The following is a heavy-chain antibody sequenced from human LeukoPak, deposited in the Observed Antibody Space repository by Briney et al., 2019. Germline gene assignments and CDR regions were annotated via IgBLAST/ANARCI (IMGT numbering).Heavy chain of an antibody. Sequence: ASVKVSCKASGSTFTSYAMHWVRQAPGQRLEWMGWSNAGNGNTKYSQEFQGRVTITRDTSASTAYMELSSLGSEDMAVYYCARGLPLDMYAFDIWDQGTMVTVSS. J-gene: IGHJ3*02. CDR2: SNAGNGNT. CDR1: GSTFTSYA. V-gene: IGHV1-3*02. CDR3: ARGLPLDMYAFDI. D-gene: IGHD2-15*01.